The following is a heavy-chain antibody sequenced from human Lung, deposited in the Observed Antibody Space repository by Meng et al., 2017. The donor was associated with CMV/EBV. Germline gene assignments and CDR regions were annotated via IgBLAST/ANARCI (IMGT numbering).Heavy chain of an antibody. V-gene: IGHV3-48*03. Sequence: GESLKISCKASGLTFSSYEMIWVRQAPGRGLEWVSYIFRSGTTKSYADAVKGRFTISRDNAKSSLYLQMNSLRAEDTAVYYCGTFDYWGRGTSVTVSS. CDR1: GLTFSSYE. J-gene: IGHJ4*02. CDR3: GTFDY. CDR2: IFRSGTTK.